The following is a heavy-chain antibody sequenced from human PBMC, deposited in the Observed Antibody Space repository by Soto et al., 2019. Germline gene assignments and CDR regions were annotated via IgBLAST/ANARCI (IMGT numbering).Heavy chain of an antibody. CDR3: ARNPYYGSGSYYYYYYMDV. V-gene: IGHV3-33*01. Sequence: GESLKISCAASGFTFSSYGMHWVRQAPGKGLEWVAVIWYDGSNKYYADSVKGRFTISRDNSKNTLYLQMNSLRAEDTAVYYCARNPYYGSGSYYYYYYMDVWGKGTTVTVSS. CDR2: IWYDGSNK. CDR1: GFTFSSYG. J-gene: IGHJ6*03. D-gene: IGHD3-10*01.